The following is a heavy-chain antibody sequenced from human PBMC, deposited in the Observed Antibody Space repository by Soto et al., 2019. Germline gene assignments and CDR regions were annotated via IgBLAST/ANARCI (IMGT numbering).Heavy chain of an antibody. Sequence: QITLMESGPTLVKPTETLTLTCTFSGFSLTTRGVGVGWIRQPPGKALEWLAVIYWDDDKRYSPSLKTRLVLTKDTPENQVVLTMTNMDSVDTATYFCAHIVITFGGVVADDAFDVWGQGTMVTVSS. V-gene: IGHV2-5*02. CDR2: IYWDDDK. J-gene: IGHJ3*01. D-gene: IGHD3-16*02. CDR1: GFSLTTRGVG. CDR3: AHIVITFGGVVADDAFDV.